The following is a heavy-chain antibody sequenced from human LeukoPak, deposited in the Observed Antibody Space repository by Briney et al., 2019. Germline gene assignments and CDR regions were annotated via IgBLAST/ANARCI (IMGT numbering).Heavy chain of an antibody. Sequence: GGSLRLSCAASGFTFSNYAMNWVRQAPGKGLEWVSVIGISGGGTYYADSVKGRFTISRDNSKNTLYLHMNSLRAEDTAVYFCAKGQENYYETTGNWDYWGQGTLVTVSS. CDR3: AKGQENYYETTGNWDY. CDR1: GFTFSNYA. V-gene: IGHV3-23*01. D-gene: IGHD3-16*01. CDR2: IGISGGGT. J-gene: IGHJ4*02.